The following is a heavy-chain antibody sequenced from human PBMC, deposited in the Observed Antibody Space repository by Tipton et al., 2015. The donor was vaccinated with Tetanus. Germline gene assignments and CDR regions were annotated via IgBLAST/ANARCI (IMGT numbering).Heavy chain of an antibody. V-gene: IGHV4-61*01. CDR1: GGSVSRSSLY. Sequence: TLSLTCTVSGGSVSRSSLYWCWIRQPPGKPLEWVGYIYHNENTNYSPSLKSRITFSVDTSKNQFSLNLRSVTAADTAVYYCARANNDYPKKGPFDYWGQGILVTVSS. J-gene: IGHJ4*02. CDR2: IYHNENT. D-gene: IGHD5-12*01. CDR3: ARANNDYPKKGPFDY.